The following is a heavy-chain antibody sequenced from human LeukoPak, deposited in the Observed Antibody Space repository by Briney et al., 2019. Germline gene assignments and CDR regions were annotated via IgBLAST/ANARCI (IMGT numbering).Heavy chain of an antibody. J-gene: IGHJ4*02. Sequence: SSVKVSCKASRGTFSSYAISWVRQAPGQGLEWMGGIIPIFGTANYAQKFQGRVTITADESTSTAYMELSSLRSEDTAVYYCATNTYDFWSGYRDYFDYWGRGTLVTVSS. CDR2: IIPIFGTA. CDR3: ATNTYDFWSGYRDYFDY. V-gene: IGHV1-69*01. CDR1: RGTFSSYA. D-gene: IGHD3-3*01.